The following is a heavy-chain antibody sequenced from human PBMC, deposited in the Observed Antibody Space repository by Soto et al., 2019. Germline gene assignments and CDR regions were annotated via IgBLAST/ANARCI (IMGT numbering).Heavy chain of an antibody. Sequence: GGSLRLSCAASGFTFSSYGMHWVRQAPGKGLGWVAVISYDGSNKYYADSVKGRFTISRDNSKNTLYLQMNSLRAEDTAVYYCAKDLGDDSNHYYNYGMDVWGPGTTVAVSS. D-gene: IGHD4-4*01. CDR1: GFTFSSYG. CDR2: ISYDGSNK. V-gene: IGHV3-30*18. CDR3: AKDLGDDSNHYYNYGMDV. J-gene: IGHJ6*02.